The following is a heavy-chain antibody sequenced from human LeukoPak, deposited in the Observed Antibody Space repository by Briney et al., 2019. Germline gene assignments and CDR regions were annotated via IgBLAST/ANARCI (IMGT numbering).Heavy chain of an antibody. Sequence: SETLSLTCAVYGGSFSGYYWSWIRQPPGKGLEWIEEINHSGSTNYNPSLKSRVTISVDTSKNQFSLKLSSVTAADTAVYYCARVSWDSSGFVADAFDIWGQGTMVTVSS. CDR3: ARVSWDSSGFVADAFDI. V-gene: IGHV4-34*01. D-gene: IGHD3-22*01. J-gene: IGHJ3*02. CDR2: INHSGST. CDR1: GGSFSGYY.